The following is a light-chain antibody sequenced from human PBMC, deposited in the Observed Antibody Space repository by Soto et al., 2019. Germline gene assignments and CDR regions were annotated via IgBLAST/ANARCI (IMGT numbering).Light chain of an antibody. CDR2: EGS. J-gene: IGLJ2*01. V-gene: IGLV2-23*01. CDR3: CSYAGSSTPHVV. CDR1: SSDVWSYNL. Sequence: QSVLTQPASVSGSPGQSITISCTGTSSDVWSYNLVSWYQQHPGKAPKLMIYEGSKRPSGVSNRFSGSKSGNTASLTISGLQAEDEADYYCCSYAGSSTPHVVFGGGTKLTVL.